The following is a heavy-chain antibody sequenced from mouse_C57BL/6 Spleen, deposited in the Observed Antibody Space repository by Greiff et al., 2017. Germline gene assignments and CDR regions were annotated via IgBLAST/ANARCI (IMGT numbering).Heavy chain of an antibody. Sequence: QVQLQQPGAELVMPGASVKLSCKASGYTFTSYWMHWVKQRPGQGLEWIGEIDPSDSYTNYNQKFKGKSTLTVDKSSSTAYMQLSSLTSEDSAVYYCARGVVARYYFDYWGQGTTLTVSS. CDR1: GYTFTSYW. D-gene: IGHD1-1*01. CDR3: ARGVVARYYFDY. J-gene: IGHJ2*01. CDR2: IDPSDSYT. V-gene: IGHV1-69*01.